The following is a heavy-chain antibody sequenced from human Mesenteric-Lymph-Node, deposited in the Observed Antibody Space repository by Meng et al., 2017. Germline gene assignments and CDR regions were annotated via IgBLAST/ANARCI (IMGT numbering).Heavy chain of an antibody. V-gene: IGHV3-11*01. CDR1: GFSFSDYY. D-gene: IGHD4-17*01. Sequence: QVQLVESGGGVVHPGTSLRLSCAASGFSFSDYYMTWIRQAPGKGLEWVSYISNIGTTIYYADSVKGRFTISRDNAKSSLYLQMNSLRVEDTAVYYCARGDYGDGDYWGQGTLVTVSS. CDR3: ARGDYGDGDY. CDR2: ISNIGTTI. J-gene: IGHJ4*02.